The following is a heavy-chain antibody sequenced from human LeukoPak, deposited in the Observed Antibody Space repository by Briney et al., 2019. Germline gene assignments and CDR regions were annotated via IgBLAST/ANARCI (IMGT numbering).Heavy chain of an antibody. V-gene: IGHV1-69*13. D-gene: IGHD3-22*01. J-gene: IGHJ5*02. Sequence: GASVKVSCKASKYTFTNYDINWVRQAPGQGLEWMGGIIPIFGTANYAQKFQGRVTITADESTSTAYMELSSLRSEDTAVYYCARVVLDDSSGYYYSNWFDPWGQGTLVTVSS. CDR2: IIPIFGTA. CDR1: KYTFTNYD. CDR3: ARVVLDDSSGYYYSNWFDP.